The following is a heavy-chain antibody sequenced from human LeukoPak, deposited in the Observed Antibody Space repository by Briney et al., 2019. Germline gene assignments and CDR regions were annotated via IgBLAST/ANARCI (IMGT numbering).Heavy chain of an antibody. CDR2: ISYDGSNK. CDR3: AKGPRSGLY. D-gene: IGHD3-3*01. V-gene: IGHV3-30*18. Sequence: PGGAPRLSFAAPGFTLSSYCMHWVRPAPGQGVEWVAVISYDGSNKYYAGSVKGRFTISRDNSKNTLYLQMNSLRAEDTAEYYCAKGPRSGLYWGQGTLVTVSS. CDR1: GFTLSSYC. J-gene: IGHJ4*02.